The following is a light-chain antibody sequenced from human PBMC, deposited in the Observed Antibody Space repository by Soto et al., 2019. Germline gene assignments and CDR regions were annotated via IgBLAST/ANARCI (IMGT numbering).Light chain of an antibody. CDR2: DAS. CDR3: QQYKTYSIS. CDR1: QNIGTW. Sequence: DIQMTQSPSTLPASVGDRVTITCRASQNIGTWLAWYQQQPGKAPNLLITDASSLEGGVPPRFSGSGSGTEFSLTISSLHPDDFATYYCQQYKTYSISFGGWTKVEIK. V-gene: IGKV1-5*01. J-gene: IGKJ4*01.